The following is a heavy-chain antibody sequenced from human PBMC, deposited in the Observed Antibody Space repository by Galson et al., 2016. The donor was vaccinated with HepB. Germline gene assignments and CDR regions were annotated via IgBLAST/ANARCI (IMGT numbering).Heavy chain of an antibody. V-gene: IGHV2-70*02. CDR2: IDWNDDK. CDR1: GFLLSTHGMC. CDR3: TRRPARFSPRVAGVGGMDV. Sequence: PALVKPTQTLTLTCTFSGFLLSTHGMCVSWIRQPPGKALEWLALIDWNDDKYYSTSLKTRLTISKDTSKNQVVLTMTNMDPVDTAVYYCTRRPARFSPRVAGVGGMDVWGQGTTVTVAS. D-gene: IGHD3-3*01. J-gene: IGHJ6*02.